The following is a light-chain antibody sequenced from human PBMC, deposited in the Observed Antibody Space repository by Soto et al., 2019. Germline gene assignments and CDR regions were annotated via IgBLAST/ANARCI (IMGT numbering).Light chain of an antibody. J-gene: IGLJ3*02. CDR1: SSNIGRNY. CDR3: AAWDDSLRGVV. Sequence: QSVLTQPPSASGTPGQRVTISCSGSSSNIGRNYVYWYQQLPGTAPKLLIYRNNQRPSGVPDRFSGSKSGTSASLAISGLRSADEANYYCAAWDDSLRGVVFGGGTKLTVL. V-gene: IGLV1-47*01. CDR2: RNN.